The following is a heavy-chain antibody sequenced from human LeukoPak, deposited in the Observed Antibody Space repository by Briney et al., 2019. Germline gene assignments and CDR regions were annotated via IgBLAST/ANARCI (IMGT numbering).Heavy chain of an antibody. CDR3: ATARSLPGVILVTYFDY. V-gene: IGHV1-24*01. CDR1: GYALSEIA. Sequence: ASVKVSCKVSGYALSEIAMHWVRQAPGKGLEWIGGFDPEDGETIYAQKFQGRISMTEDTSTDTAYMELSSLTSEDTAVYYCATARSLPGVILVTYFDYWGQGTLVSVSS. D-gene: IGHD2/OR15-2a*01. J-gene: IGHJ4*02. CDR2: FDPEDGET.